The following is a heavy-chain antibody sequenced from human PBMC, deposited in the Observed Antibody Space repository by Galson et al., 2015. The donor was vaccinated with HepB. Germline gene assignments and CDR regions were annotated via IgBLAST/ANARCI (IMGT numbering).Heavy chain of an antibody. V-gene: IGHV1-18*04. CDR1: GYTFTSYG. CDR3: ARAPSPIAVAGTRDY. Sequence: SVKVSCKASGYTFTSYGISWVRQAPGQGLEWMGWISAYNGNTNYAQKLQGRVTMTTDTSTSTAYMKLRSLRSDDTAVYYCARAPSPIAVAGTRDYWGQGTLVTVSS. D-gene: IGHD6-19*01. J-gene: IGHJ4*02. CDR2: ISAYNGNT.